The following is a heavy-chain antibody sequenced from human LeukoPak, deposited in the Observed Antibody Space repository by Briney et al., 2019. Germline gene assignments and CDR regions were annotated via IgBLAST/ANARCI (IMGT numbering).Heavy chain of an antibody. CDR1: GFIFSNAW. D-gene: IGHD2-21*01. V-gene: IGHV3-15*01. CDR3: TIAVVEVTVWFDP. J-gene: IGHJ5*02. Sequence: GGSLRLSCAASGFIFSNAWMSWVRQAPGKGLEWVGRIKSKTDAGTTDYAAPVKDRFTISRDDSKNTLYLQMNSLKSEDTAVYYCTIAVVEVTVWFDPWGQGTLVTISS. CDR2: IKSKTDAGTT.